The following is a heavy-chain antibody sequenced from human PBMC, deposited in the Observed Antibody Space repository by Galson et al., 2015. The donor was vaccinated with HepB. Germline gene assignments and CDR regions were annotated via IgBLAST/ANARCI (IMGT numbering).Heavy chain of an antibody. CDR1: GYTFSTNW. D-gene: IGHD6-13*01. CDR3: ARPGYTSSLDY. CDR2: IYPADSDT. Sequence: QSGAEVKKPGESLKISCKGSGYTFSTNWIGWVRQMPGKGLEWMGIIYPADSDTRYSPSFQGQVTISADKSISTAYLQWSSLKASDTAMYYCARPGYTSSLDYWGQGTLVTVSS. J-gene: IGHJ4*02. V-gene: IGHV5-51*03.